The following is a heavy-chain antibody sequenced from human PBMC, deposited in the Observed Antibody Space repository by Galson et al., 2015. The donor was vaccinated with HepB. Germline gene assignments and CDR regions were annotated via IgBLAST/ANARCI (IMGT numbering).Heavy chain of an antibody. CDR2: IQEDASVK. J-gene: IGHJ4*02. Sequence: SLRLSCAASGSTYRTYWMSWVRQAPGKGLEWVANIQEDASVKYYADSVKGRFTISRDNAKKSLYLQMNSLRAEDTAVYYCARDFWSGYSSLFDYWGQGTLVTVSS. V-gene: IGHV3-7*01. D-gene: IGHD3-3*01. CDR3: ARDFWSGYSSLFDY. CDR1: GSTYRTYW.